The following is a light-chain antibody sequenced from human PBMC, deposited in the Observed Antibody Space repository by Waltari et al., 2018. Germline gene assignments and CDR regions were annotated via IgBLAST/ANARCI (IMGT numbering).Light chain of an antibody. Sequence: QSVLTQPPSVSGAPGPRVTISCTGSSPNIGAGYDVHWYQQLPGTAPKLLIYGDNNRPSGVPDRFSGSKSGTSASLAITGLQAEDEADYYCQSYDSSLSALFGGGTKLTVL. J-gene: IGLJ2*01. CDR3: QSYDSSLSAL. CDR2: GDN. V-gene: IGLV1-40*01. CDR1: SPNIGAGYD.